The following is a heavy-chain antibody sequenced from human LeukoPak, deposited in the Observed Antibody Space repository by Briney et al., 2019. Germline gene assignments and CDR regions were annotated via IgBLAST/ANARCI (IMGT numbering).Heavy chain of an antibody. Sequence: ASVKVSCKASGGTFSSYAISWVRQAPGQGLEWMGGIIPIFGTANYAQKFQGRVTITADKSTSTAYMELSSLRSEDTAVYYCARDFLGYCSGGSCYWVLNPPFDPWGQGTLVTVSS. CDR2: IIPIFGTA. CDR3: ARDFLGYCSGGSCYWVLNPPFDP. J-gene: IGHJ5*02. V-gene: IGHV1-69*06. D-gene: IGHD2-15*01. CDR1: GGTFSSYA.